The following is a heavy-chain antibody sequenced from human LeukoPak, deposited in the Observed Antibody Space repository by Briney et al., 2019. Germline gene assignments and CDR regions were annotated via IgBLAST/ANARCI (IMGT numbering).Heavy chain of an antibody. Sequence: PGGSLRLSCAVSGFTFSSYWMHWVRQAPGKGLVWVSRISTDGSVTSYADSVKGRFTISRDNAKNTMYLQMNSLRAEDTAVYYCARIGGSGSYSGHYFDHWGQGTLVTVSS. CDR3: ARIGGSGSYSGHYFDH. CDR1: GFTFSSYW. J-gene: IGHJ4*02. CDR2: ISTDGSVT. D-gene: IGHD3-10*01. V-gene: IGHV3-74*01.